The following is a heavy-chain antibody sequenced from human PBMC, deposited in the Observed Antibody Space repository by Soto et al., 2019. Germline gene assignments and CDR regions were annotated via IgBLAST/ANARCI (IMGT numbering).Heavy chain of an antibody. CDR2: SNHRGST. D-gene: IGHD1-26*01. CDR1: GGSFTSYY. Sequence: SETLSLTCAVYGGSFTSYYWSWIRQPPGKGLEWLGESNHRGSTNYNPSLKSRVTISVDTSKNQFSLNLSSVTAADTAVYYCARHSEPNFDYWSHGTLVTVSS. CDR3: ARHSEPNFDY. V-gene: IGHV4-34*01. J-gene: IGHJ4*01.